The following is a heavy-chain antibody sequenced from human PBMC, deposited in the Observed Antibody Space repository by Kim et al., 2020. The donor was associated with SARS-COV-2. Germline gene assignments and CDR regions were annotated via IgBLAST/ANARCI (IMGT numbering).Heavy chain of an antibody. D-gene: IGHD3-22*01. J-gene: IGHJ3*02. V-gene: IGHV5-51*01. CDR3: ATTYFYSLGVHYDSFNK. CDR2: INPGYSGA. Sequence: GEYLKISCQGSGNMFSNFWIAWVRQMPGKGREWRGAINPGYSGAKYSTAVRGKVTMSADKVLSIAYLQGSSLKASDTAMYYCATTYFYSLGVHYDSFNKWGQETMFTVSS. CDR1: GNMFSNFW.